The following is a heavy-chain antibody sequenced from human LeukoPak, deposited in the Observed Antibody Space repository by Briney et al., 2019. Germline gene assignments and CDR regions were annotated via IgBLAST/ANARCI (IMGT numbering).Heavy chain of an antibody. CDR1: GFTFSSYS. CDR2: ISSSSSYI. D-gene: IGHD1-14*01. V-gene: IGHV3-21*01. Sequence: PGGSLRLSCAASGFTFSSYSMNWVRQAPGKGLEWVSSISSSSSYIYYAGSVKGRFTISRDNAKNSLYLQMNSLRAEDTAVYYCARVSPPDSFYYYYYMDVWGKGTTVTVSS. J-gene: IGHJ6*03. CDR3: ARVSPPDSFYYYYYMDV.